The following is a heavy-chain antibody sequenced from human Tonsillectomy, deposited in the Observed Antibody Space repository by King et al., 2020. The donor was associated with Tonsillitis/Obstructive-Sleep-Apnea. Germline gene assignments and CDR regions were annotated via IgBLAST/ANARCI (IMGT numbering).Heavy chain of an antibody. D-gene: IGHD6-6*01. V-gene: IGHV3-7*01. Sequence: VQLVESGGGLVQPGGSLRLSCAAPGFSFGTYWMSWVRQAPGKGLEWVANIKQDGSEKYYVDSVKGRFPISRDNAKNSLYLQMNSLRAEDTAVYYWAGGGTLAARSLSYYYYYYYMDVWGKGTTVTVSS. CDR1: GFSFGTYW. CDR2: IKQDGSEK. J-gene: IGHJ6*03. CDR3: AGGGTLAARSLSYYYYYYYMDV.